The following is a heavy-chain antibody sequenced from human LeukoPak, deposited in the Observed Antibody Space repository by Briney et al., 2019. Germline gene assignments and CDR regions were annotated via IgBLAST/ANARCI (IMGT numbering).Heavy chain of an antibody. Sequence: SETLSLTCAVSAASISNYYWSWIRQAPGKGPEWIGYISTSGSTNYNPSLKSRVSISLDTSKNRFSLNLNFVTAADTAVYYCASPRSGYRYTFDYWGQGALVTVSS. D-gene: IGHD3-22*01. CDR1: AASISNYY. V-gene: IGHV4-4*09. J-gene: IGHJ4*02. CDR3: ASPRSGYRYTFDY. CDR2: ISTSGST.